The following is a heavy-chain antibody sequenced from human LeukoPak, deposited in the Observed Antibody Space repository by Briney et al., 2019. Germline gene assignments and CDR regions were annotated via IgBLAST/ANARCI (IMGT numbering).Heavy chain of an antibody. V-gene: IGHV3-23*01. CDR2: ISGSGGST. Sequence: PGGSLRLSCAASGFTFSSYAMSWVRRAPGKGLEWVSAISGSGGSTYYADSVKGRFTISRDNSKNTLYLQMNSLRAEDTAVYYCAKRYGSGSYGYFDYWGQGTLVTVSS. CDR3: AKRYGSGSYGYFDY. D-gene: IGHD3-10*01. J-gene: IGHJ4*02. CDR1: GFTFSSYA.